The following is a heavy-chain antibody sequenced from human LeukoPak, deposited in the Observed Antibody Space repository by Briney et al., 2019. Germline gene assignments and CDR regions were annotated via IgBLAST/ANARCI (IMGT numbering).Heavy chain of an antibody. J-gene: IGHJ4*02. V-gene: IGHV3-7*01. CDR3: ARDLAGSRDK. CDR1: GFTFSSYW. Sequence: GGSLRLSCAASGFTFSSYWMSWVRQAPGKGLEWVANIKQDGSVEYYVDSVKGRFTISRDNAKNSLYLQMNSLRVEDTAVYYCARDLAGSRDKWGQGTLVTVSS. D-gene: IGHD2-15*01. CDR2: IKQDGSVE.